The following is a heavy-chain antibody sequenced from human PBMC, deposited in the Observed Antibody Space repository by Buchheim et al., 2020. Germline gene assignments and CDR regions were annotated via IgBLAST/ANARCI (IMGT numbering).Heavy chain of an antibody. CDR3: ASGVEIVVVPAAIFRVYYYYGMDV. D-gene: IGHD2-2*01. V-gene: IGHV1-69*01. CDR2: IIPIFGTA. Sequence: QVQLVQSGAEVKKPGSSVKVSCKASGGTFSSYAISWVRQAPGQGLEWMGGIIPIFGTANYAQKFQGRVTITADESTSTAYMELSSLRSEDTAVYYCASGVEIVVVPAAIFRVYYYYGMDVWGQGTT. CDR1: GGTFSSYA. J-gene: IGHJ6*02.